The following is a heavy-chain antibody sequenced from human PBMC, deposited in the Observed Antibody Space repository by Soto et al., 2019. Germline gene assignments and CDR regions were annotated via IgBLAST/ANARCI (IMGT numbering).Heavy chain of an antibody. CDR2: IIPIFGTV. J-gene: IGHJ6*02. CDR1: GGTFSGYT. D-gene: IGHD4-17*01. CDR3: ARDNYGDYVNYYYYCMDV. V-gene: IGHV1-69*01. Sequence: QVQLVQSGAEVKKPGSSVKVSCKASGGTFSGYTLSWVRQAPGQGLEWMGGIIPIFGTVNYAQKFQGRVTITADESTSTAYMEVSSLRSEDTAVYYCARDNYGDYVNYYYYCMDVWGQGTTVTVSS.